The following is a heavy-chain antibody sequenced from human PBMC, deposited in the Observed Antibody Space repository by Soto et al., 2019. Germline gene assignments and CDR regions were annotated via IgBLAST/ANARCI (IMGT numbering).Heavy chain of an antibody. CDR2: IYYSGST. CDR1: GGSISSSSYY. CDR3: ARRLYYDSSGFEGGGMDV. J-gene: IGHJ6*02. D-gene: IGHD3-22*01. Sequence: QLQLQESGPVLVRPSEPLSLTCNVSGGSISSSSYYWGWIRQPPGKGLGWIGSIYYSGSTYYNPSLKSRVTISVDTSKNQFSLKLSSVTAADTAVYYCARRLYYDSSGFEGGGMDVWGQGTTVTVSS. V-gene: IGHV4-39*01.